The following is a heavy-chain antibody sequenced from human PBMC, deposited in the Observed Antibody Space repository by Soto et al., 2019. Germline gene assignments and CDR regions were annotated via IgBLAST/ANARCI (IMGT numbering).Heavy chain of an antibody. CDR1: GGSISNYY. Sequence: SETLSLTCNVSGGSISNYYWTWVRQSPEKGLEWIGYMYYNGNINYNPSLKSRVTISIDTSKNQFSLTLKSVTAADTAVYYCASGGNWFDPWGQGVLVT. D-gene: IGHD3-16*01. J-gene: IGHJ5*02. V-gene: IGHV4-59*01. CDR3: ASGGNWFDP. CDR2: MYYNGNI.